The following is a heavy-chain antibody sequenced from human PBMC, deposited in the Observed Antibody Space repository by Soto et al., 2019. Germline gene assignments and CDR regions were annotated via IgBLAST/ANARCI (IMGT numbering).Heavy chain of an antibody. J-gene: IGHJ4*02. CDR3: AREGSIWNYFDS. Sequence: KASETLSLTCSVSGGSVGSGTYYWNWIRQPPGKGLEWIGYVYYTGSTNYNPSLKSRVTISVDTSKNQFSLKLSSLTAADTAVYYCAREGSIWNYFDSWGQGTLVTVSS. CDR2: VYYTGST. D-gene: IGHD3-3*01. V-gene: IGHV4-61*01. CDR1: GGSVGSGTYY.